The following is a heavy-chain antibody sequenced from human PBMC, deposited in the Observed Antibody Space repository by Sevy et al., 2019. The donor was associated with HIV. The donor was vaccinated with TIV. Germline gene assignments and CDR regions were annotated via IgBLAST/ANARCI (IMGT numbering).Heavy chain of an antibody. J-gene: IGHJ6*02. D-gene: IGHD6-6*01. Sequence: SETLSLTCTVSGGSISSGGYYWSWIRQHPGKGLEWIGYIYYSGSTYYNPSLKSRVTISVDTSKNQFSLKLSSVTAADTAVYYCASSSAYYYYGMDVWGQGTTVTVSS. CDR2: IYYSGST. V-gene: IGHV4-31*03. CDR1: GGSISSGGYY. CDR3: ASSSAYYYYGMDV.